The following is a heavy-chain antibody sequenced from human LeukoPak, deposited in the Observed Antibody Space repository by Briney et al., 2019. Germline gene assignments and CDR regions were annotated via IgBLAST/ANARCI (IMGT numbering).Heavy chain of an antibody. V-gene: IGHV3-74*01. D-gene: IGHD3-16*01. J-gene: IGHJ4*02. CDR2: LNEDGGIT. CDR1: GYSFSRFW. Sequence: GGSLRLSCEGSGYSFSRFWMHWVRQVPGEGLVWVSRLNEDGGITNYADFAKGRFTISRDNARNTLYLQMNSLSADDPAVYYCTRDIGGRSAYWGQGALVTVSS. CDR3: TRDIGGRSAY.